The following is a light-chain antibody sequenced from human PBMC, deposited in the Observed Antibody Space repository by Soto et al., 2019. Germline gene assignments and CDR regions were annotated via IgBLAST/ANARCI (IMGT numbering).Light chain of an antibody. CDR2: DVS. Sequence: EVVLTQSPGTLSLSPKEIATLSCRASQSVSSAYLAWYQQKPGQAPRLLIYDVSSRATGIPDRFSGSGSGTDFTLTVSRLEPEDFAVYYCKQYGSSPERFGQGAKV. CDR1: QSVSSAY. V-gene: IGKV3-20*01. CDR3: KQYGSSPER. J-gene: IGKJ1*01.